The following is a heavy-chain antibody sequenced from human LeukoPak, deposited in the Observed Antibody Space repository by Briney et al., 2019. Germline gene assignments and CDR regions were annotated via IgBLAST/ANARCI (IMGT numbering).Heavy chain of an antibody. V-gene: IGHV3-48*03. J-gene: IGHJ4*02. CDR1: GFGFEDYV. CDR2: ISSSGSTI. CDR3: ARDGASGSYDY. Sequence: GGSLRLSCAASGFGFEDYVMHWVRQVPGKGLEWVSYISSSGSTIYYADSVKGRFTISRDNAKNSLYLQMNSLRAEDTAVYYCARDGASGSYDYWGQGTLVTVSS. D-gene: IGHD1-26*01.